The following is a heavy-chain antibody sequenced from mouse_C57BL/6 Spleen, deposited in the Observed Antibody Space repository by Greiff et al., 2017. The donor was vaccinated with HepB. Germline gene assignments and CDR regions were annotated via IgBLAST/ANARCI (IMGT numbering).Heavy chain of an antibody. CDR2: ISSGSSTI. V-gene: IGHV5-17*01. D-gene: IGHD1-1*01. Sequence: DVKLVESGGGLVKPGGSLKLSCAASGFTFSDYGMHWVRQAPEKGLEWVAYISSGSSTIYYADTVKGRFTISRDNAKNTLFLQMTSLRSEDTAMYYCARDYYGSSYAHYWGQGTTLTVSS. J-gene: IGHJ2*01. CDR3: ARDYYGSSYAHY. CDR1: GFTFSDYG.